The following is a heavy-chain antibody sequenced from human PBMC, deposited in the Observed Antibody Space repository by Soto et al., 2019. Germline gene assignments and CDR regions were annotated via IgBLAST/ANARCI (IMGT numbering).Heavy chain of an antibody. V-gene: IGHV3-30*18. J-gene: IGHJ6*02. Sequence: PGGSLRLSYAASGFTFSSYGMHWVRQAPGKGLEWVAVISYDGSNKYYADSVKGRFTISRDNSKNTLYLQMNSLRAEDTAVYYCAKDHRKADYYYGMDVWGQGTTVTVSS. CDR1: GFTFSSYG. CDR3: AKDHRKADYYYGMDV. CDR2: ISYDGSNK.